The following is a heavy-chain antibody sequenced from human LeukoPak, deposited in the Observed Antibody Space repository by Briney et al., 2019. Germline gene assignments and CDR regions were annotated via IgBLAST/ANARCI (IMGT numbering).Heavy chain of an antibody. Sequence: RGSLRLSCAASGFTVSSNYMSWVRQAPGKGLEWVSYISSSGSTIYYADSVKGRFTISRDNAKNSLYLQMNSLRAEDTAVYYCASSRRGYDYEHYYDSSGYYVDYWGQGTLVTVSS. D-gene: IGHD3-22*01. CDR2: ISSSGSTI. CDR1: GFTVSSNY. CDR3: ASSRRGYDYEHYYDSSGYYVDY. V-gene: IGHV3-11*01. J-gene: IGHJ4*02.